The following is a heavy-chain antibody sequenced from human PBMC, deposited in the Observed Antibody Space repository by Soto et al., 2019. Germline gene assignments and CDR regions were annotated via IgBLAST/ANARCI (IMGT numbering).Heavy chain of an antibody. D-gene: IGHD5-18*01. CDR2: ISAYNGNT. CDR3: ARDWVAKSYGPVPFDY. J-gene: IGHJ4*02. V-gene: IGHV1-18*04. CDR1: GYTFTSYG. Sequence: ASVKVSCKASGYTFTSYGISWVRQAPGQGLEWMGWISAYNGNTNYAQKLQGRVTMTTDTSTSTAYMELRSLRSDDTAVYYCARDWVAKSYGPVPFDYWGQGTLVTVSS.